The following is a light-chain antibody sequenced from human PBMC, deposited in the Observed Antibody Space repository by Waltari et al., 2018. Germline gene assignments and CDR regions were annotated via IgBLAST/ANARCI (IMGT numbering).Light chain of an antibody. CDR1: SSNIGGHA. J-gene: IGLJ3*02. CDR3: SSWDDSLQGWL. Sequence: QSVLTQPPSASGTPGQRVTISCSGSSSNIGGHAVNWYQQLPGTAPKRLIYRDHQRPPGVPERFSGSRSGASASLAISGLQSDDEADYYGSSWDDSLQGWLFGGGTKLTVL. CDR2: RDH. V-gene: IGLV1-44*01.